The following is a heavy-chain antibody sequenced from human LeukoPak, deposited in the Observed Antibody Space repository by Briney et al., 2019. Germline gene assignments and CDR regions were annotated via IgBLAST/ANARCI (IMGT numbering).Heavy chain of an antibody. J-gene: IGHJ3*02. V-gene: IGHV4-38-2*02. CDR1: GYSISSGYY. D-gene: IGHD6-13*01. CDR2: IYHSGST. Sequence: PSETLSLTCTVSGYSISSGYYWGWIRQPPGKGLEWIGSIYHSGSTYYNPSLKSRVTISVDTSKNQFSLKLSSVTAADTAVYYCARVSAATGIGAFDMWGQGTMVTVSS. CDR3: ARVSAATGIGAFDM.